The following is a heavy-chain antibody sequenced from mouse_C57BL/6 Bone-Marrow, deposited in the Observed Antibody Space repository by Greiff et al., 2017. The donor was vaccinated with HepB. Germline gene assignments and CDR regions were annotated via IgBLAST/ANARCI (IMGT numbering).Heavy chain of an antibody. J-gene: IGHJ2*01. CDR2: ISYDVSN. CDR3: ARVGYESSYYFEH. Sequence: EVKLMESGPGFVKPSQSLPLTCSVTGYSITSGYYWNWIRQFPGNKLEWMDHISYDVSNNYNPSLKNPISITRDTSKNQFFLKLSSVTTEDTTTYYCARVGYESSYYFEHGGQDTTLTVSS. CDR1: GYSITSGYY. V-gene: IGHV3-6*01. D-gene: IGHD1-1*01.